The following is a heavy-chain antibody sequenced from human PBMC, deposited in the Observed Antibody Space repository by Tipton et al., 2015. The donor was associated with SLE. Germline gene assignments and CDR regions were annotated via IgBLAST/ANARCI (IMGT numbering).Heavy chain of an antibody. CDR3: ARGNPGSRSWPSHYSYYMDV. V-gene: IGHV4-61*02. CDR1: GGSISVSSYY. Sequence: TLSLTCTVSGGSISVSSYYWSWIRQPAGKGLEWIGSVYGTGSTNHNTSLKSRVTISIDTSKNDFSLKMSSVTADDTAVYYCARGNPGSRSWPSHYSYYMDVWGKGTTVTVSS. J-gene: IGHJ6*03. D-gene: IGHD6-19*01. CDR2: VYGTGST.